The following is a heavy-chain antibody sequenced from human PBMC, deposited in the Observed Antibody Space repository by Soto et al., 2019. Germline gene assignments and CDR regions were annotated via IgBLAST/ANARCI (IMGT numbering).Heavy chain of an antibody. J-gene: IGHJ6*02. CDR1: GYKVSTWHNFTSYW. Sequence: GESLKISCMGSGYKVSTWHNFTSYWIAWVRQMPGEGLEWMGIIYPGDSDTRYSPSFQGQVTISADKSINSVYLQWSSLKASDTAMYYCARRAGSSFYLQYGMDVWGQGTTVTVSS. CDR2: IYPGDSDT. V-gene: IGHV5-51*01. D-gene: IGHD2-2*01. CDR3: ARRAGSSFYLQYGMDV.